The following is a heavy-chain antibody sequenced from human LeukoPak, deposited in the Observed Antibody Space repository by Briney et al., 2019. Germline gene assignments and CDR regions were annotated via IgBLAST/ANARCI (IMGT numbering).Heavy chain of an antibody. J-gene: IGHJ6*02. V-gene: IGHV3-30*01. CDR3: ARDRGSGSSPPHYYYYGMDV. CDR2: ISYDGSNK. Sequence: PGGSLRLSCAASGFTFSSYAMHWVRQAPGKGLEWVAVISYDGSNKYYADSVKGRFTISRDNSKNTLYLQMNSLRAEDTAVYYCARDRGSGSSPPHYYYYGMDVWGQGTTVTVSS. CDR1: GFTFSSYA. D-gene: IGHD3-10*01.